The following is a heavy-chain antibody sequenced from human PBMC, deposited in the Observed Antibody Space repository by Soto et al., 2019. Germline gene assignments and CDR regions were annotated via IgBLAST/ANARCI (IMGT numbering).Heavy chain of an antibody. CDR1: GFIFDDYA. Sequence: HPGGSLRLSCIASGFIFDDYAIHWVRQVPGKGLEWVSGIDWNRATTGYADSVKGRFTLSRDNARNSVLLQMNSLRSEDTARYYCVKDVGSRHYDFTNFDSWGQGALVTVSS. CDR2: IDWNRATT. V-gene: IGHV3-9*01. CDR3: VKDVGSRHYDFTNFDS. D-gene: IGHD3-3*01. J-gene: IGHJ4*02.